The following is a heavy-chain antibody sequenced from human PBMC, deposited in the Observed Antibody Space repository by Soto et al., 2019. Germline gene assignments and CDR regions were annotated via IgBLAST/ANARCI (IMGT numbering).Heavy chain of an antibody. CDR3: ARRASR. J-gene: IGHJ3*01. CDR2: IHLSGQPI. V-gene: IGHV3-48*03. D-gene: IGHD1-26*01. CDR1: GFTFSTSE. Sequence: EVQLVESGGGLIQPGGSLRLSCAASGFTFSTSEMYWVRQAPGKGLEWVSYIHLSGQPIFYADSVKGRFTISRDNAKNSLYLQMSSLRAEDSAVYYCARRASRWGQGTMVTVSS.